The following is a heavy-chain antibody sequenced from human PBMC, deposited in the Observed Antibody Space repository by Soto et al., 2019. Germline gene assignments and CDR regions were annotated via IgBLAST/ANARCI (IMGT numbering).Heavy chain of an antibody. D-gene: IGHD3-9*01. Sequence: QLQLLESGPGLVKPSETLSLTCSVSGDSINSGGYFWGWIRQPPGKGLEWIGSINYSGTTYYNLSIETRITISVKASNTHYYQNLNSVTAADTAVYYGASNATYYDILTSYFPGSFDYWGRGTLVTVSS. V-gene: IGHV4-39*02. J-gene: IGHJ4*02. CDR1: GDSINSGGYF. CDR2: INYSGTT. CDR3: ASNATYYDILTSYFPGSFDY.